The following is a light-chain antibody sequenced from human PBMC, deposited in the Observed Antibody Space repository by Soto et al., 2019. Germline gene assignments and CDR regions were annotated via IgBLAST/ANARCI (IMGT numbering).Light chain of an antibody. V-gene: IGLV2-14*01. J-gene: IGLJ3*02. CDR1: SSDVGGYNY. CDR2: EVS. CDR3: SSYTSSSSLGV. Sequence: QSALTQPASVSGSPGQSITISCTGTSSDVGGYNYVSWYQQYPGKAPKLLIFEVSNRPSGVSYRFSGSKSGNTASLTISGLQAEDEADYYCSSYTSSSSLGVFGGGTKVTVL.